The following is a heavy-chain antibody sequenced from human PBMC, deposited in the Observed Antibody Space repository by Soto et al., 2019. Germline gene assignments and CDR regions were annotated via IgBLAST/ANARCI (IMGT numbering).Heavy chain of an antibody. CDR3: ARDPVTTSRSYYYYGMDV. Sequence: SETLSLTCTVSGGSISSGGYYWSWIRQHPGKGLEWIGYIYYSGSTYYNPSLKSRVTISVDTSKNQFSLKLSSVTAADTAVYYCARDPVTTSRSYYYYGMDVWGQGTTVTVSS. CDR1: GGSISSGGYY. J-gene: IGHJ6*02. CDR2: IYYSGST. V-gene: IGHV4-31*03. D-gene: IGHD4-4*01.